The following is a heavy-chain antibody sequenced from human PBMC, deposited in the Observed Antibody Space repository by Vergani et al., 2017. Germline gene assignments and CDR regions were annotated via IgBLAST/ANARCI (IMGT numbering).Heavy chain of an antibody. CDR1: GFTFSSYA. CDR3: AGGLRFWEGYYFDY. CDR2: INHSGST. V-gene: IGHV4-34*08. D-gene: IGHD3-3*01. Sequence: VQLLESGGGLVQPGGSLRLSCAASGFTFSSYAMSWVRQAPGKGLEWIGEINHSGSTNYNPSLKSRVTISVDTSKNQFSLKLSSVTAADTAVYYFAGGLRFWEGYYFDYWGQGTLVTVSS. J-gene: IGHJ4*02.